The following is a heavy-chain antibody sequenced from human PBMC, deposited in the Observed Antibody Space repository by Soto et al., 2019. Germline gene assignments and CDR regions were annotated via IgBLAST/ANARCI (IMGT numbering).Heavy chain of an antibody. V-gene: IGHV3-23*01. CDR2: ISGSGGST. D-gene: IGHD3-10*01. CDR3: AKDQGVYGSLFDY. J-gene: IGHJ4*02. CDR1: GFTFSSYA. Sequence: GGSLRLSCAASGFTFSSYAMNWVRQAPGKGLEWVSAISGSGGSTYYADSVKGRFTISRDNSKNTLYLQMNSLRAEDTAVYYCAKDQGVYGSLFDYWGQGTLVTVSS.